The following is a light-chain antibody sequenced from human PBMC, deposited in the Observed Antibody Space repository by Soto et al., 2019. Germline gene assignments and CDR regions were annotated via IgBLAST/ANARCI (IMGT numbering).Light chain of an antibody. CDR3: QQYYSTPKT. CDR1: QSVLYSCNNKNY. V-gene: IGKV4-1*01. J-gene: IGKJ1*01. Sequence: IVITDAASSHTVSLFDSGHIDCKYHQSVLYSCNNKNYLAWYQQRPGQPPKLLIYWASSRESGVPDRFSGSGSGTDFTLTISSLQAEDVAVYYCQQYYSTPKTFGQGTKVDIK. CDR2: WAS.